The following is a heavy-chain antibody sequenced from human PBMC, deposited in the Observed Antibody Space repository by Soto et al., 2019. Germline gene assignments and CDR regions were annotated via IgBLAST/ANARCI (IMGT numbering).Heavy chain of an antibody. CDR1: GFSFTSAW. D-gene: IGHD5-12*01. J-gene: IGHJ4*02. CDR2: IKTNIDGGAT. V-gene: IGHV3-15*07. CDR3: TTGRGGSAYVPGAY. Sequence: EVQLVESGGGLVKPGGSLRLSCAASGFSFTSAWMSWVRQIPGKGLEWVGRIKTNIDGGATDYSAPVKGRFTISRDDSKDTVYLQMNSLKTEDTAVYYCTTGRGGSAYVPGAYWGQGALVTVSS.